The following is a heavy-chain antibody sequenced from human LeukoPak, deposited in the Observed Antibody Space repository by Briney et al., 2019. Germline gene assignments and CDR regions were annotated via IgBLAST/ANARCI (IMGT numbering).Heavy chain of an antibody. D-gene: IGHD3-3*01. V-gene: IGHV3-66*02. CDR3: AKDQAYYDFWSGLDY. Sequence: PGGSLRLSCAASGFTVSSNYMSWVRQAPGKGLEWVSVIYSGGSTYYADSVKGRFTISRDNSKNTLYLQMNSLRAEDTAVYYCAKDQAYYDFWSGLDYWGQGTLVTVSS. CDR1: GFTVSSNY. J-gene: IGHJ4*02. CDR2: IYSGGST.